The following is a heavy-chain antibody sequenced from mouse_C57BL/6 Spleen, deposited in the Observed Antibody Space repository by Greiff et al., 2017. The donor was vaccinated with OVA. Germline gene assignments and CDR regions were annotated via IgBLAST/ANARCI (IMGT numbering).Heavy chain of an antibody. D-gene: IGHD4-1*01. CDR3: ARGFSGNYFDY. CDR1: GYSITSGYY. Sequence: EVQLQESGPGLVKPSQSLSLTCSVTGYSITSGYYWNWIRQFPGNKLEWMGYISYDGSNNYNPSLKNRISITRDTSKNQFFLKLNSVTTEDTATYYCARGFSGNYFDYWGQGTTLTVSS. V-gene: IGHV3-6*01. J-gene: IGHJ2*01. CDR2: ISYDGSN.